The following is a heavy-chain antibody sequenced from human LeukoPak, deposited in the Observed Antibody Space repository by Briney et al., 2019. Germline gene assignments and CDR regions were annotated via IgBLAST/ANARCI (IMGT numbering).Heavy chain of an antibody. V-gene: IGHV1-2*02. J-gene: IGHJ5*02. Sequence: GASVKVSCKASGYTFTGYYMHWVRQAPGQGLEWMGWINPNSGGTNYVQKFQGRVTMTRDTSISTAYMELSRLRSDDTAVYYCARAESGTYMGWFDPWGQGTLVTVPS. CDR1: GYTFTGYY. CDR3: ARAESGTYMGWFDP. D-gene: IGHD3-10*01. CDR2: INPNSGGT.